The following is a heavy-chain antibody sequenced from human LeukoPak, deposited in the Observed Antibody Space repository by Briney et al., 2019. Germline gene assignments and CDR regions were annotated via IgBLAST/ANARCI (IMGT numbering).Heavy chain of an antibody. J-gene: IGHJ6*03. Sequence: SETLSLTCTVSGGSISSYYWSWIRQPPGKGLEWIGSIYHSGSTYYNPSLKSRVTISVDTSKNQFSLKLSSVTAADTAVYYCARGATIFGVVIIYYYYYYMDVWGKGTTVTVSS. CDR1: GGSISSYY. CDR2: IYHSGST. D-gene: IGHD3-3*01. V-gene: IGHV4-38-2*02. CDR3: ARGATIFGVVIIYYYYYYMDV.